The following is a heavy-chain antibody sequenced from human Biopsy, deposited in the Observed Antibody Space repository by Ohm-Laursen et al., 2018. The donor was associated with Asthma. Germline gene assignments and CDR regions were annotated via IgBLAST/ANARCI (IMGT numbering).Heavy chain of an antibody. D-gene: IGHD2-21*02. Sequence: LTCAASGFTFSSYSMNWVRQAPGKGLEWVSYISSSSSTIYYADSVKGRFTISRDNAKNSLYLQMNSLRDEDTAVYYCARDAGYCGGDCYSLLEYYYYYYGMDVWGQGTTVNVSS. J-gene: IGHJ6*02. V-gene: IGHV3-48*02. CDR2: ISSSSSTI. CDR1: GFTFSSYS. CDR3: ARDAGYCGGDCYSLLEYYYYYYGMDV.